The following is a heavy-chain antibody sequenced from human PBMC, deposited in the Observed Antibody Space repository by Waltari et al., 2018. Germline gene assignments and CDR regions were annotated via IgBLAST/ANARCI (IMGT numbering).Heavy chain of an antibody. D-gene: IGHD3-3*01. CDR1: GLTFRRYA. J-gene: IGHJ3*02. V-gene: IGHV3-23*01. CDR2: IIASGGST. CDR3: AKVWGVNIAFDI. Sequence: EVQRLESGGGLVQPGGSLRLSCAASGLTFRRYAMSWVPQAPGNGLEWVSAIIASGGSTYYADSGKGRFTISRDNAKNTLYLQMNSLRAEDTAVYYCAKVWGVNIAFDIWGQGTMVTVSS.